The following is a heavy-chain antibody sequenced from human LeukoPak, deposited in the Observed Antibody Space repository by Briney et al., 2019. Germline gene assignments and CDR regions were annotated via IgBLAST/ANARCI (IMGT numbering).Heavy chain of an antibody. CDR3: ARFPIRASSSDY. V-gene: IGHV3-30*04. CDR1: GFTFSSYA. J-gene: IGHJ4*02. CDR2: ISYDGSNK. Sequence: GRSLRLSCAASGFTFSSYAMHWVRQAPGKGLEWVAVISYDGSNKYYADSVKGRFTISRDNSKNTLYLQMNSLRAEDTAVYYCARFPIRASSSDYWGQGTLVTVSS. D-gene: IGHD3-10*01.